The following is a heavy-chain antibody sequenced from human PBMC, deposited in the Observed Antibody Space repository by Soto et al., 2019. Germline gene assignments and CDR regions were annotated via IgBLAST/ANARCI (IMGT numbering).Heavy chain of an antibody. D-gene: IGHD6-19*01. Sequence: GGSLSHSCATSGLSFGNYSMSWVRQAPGMGLEWVSGSRSWCGTNAYAESVKGRFTISKDHSKNPLYLQMGSLRADDTAVYYCAKESAGGTGSGWSHENWGQGTLVTVSS. CDR2: SRSWCGTN. V-gene: IGHV3-23*01. CDR3: AKESAGGTGSGWSHEN. CDR1: GLSFGNYS. J-gene: IGHJ4*02.